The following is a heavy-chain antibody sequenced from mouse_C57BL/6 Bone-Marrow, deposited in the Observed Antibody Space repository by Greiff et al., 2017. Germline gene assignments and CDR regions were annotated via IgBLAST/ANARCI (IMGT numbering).Heavy chain of an antibody. J-gene: IGHJ4*01. Sequence: VKLQQPGAELVKPGASVKMSCKASGYTFTSYWITWVKQRPGQGLEWIGDIYPGSGSTNYNEKFKSKATLTVDTSSSTAYMQLSSLASEDSAVYYCARSRCSNCDAMDYWGQGTSVTVSS. D-gene: IGHD2-5*01. CDR3: ARSRCSNCDAMDY. CDR1: GYTFTSYW. V-gene: IGHV1-55*01. CDR2: IYPGSGST.